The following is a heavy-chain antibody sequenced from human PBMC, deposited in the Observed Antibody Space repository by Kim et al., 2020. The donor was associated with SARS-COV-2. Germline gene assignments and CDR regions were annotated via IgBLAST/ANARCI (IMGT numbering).Heavy chain of an antibody. CDR2: INHSGST. D-gene: IGHD5-18*01. J-gene: IGHJ6*03. Sequence: SETLSLTCAVYGGSFSGYYWSWIRQPPGKGLEWIGEINHSGSTNYNPSLKSRVTISVDTSKNQFSLKLSSVTAADTAVYYCAREAGAAMARVLLYMDVWGKGTVTVSS. CDR3: AREAGAAMARVLLYMDV. V-gene: IGHV4-34*01. CDR1: GGSFSGYY.